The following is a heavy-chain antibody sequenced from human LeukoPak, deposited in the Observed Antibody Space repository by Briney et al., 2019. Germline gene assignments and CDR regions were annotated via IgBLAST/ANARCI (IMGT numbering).Heavy chain of an antibody. CDR2: IYPGDSDT. D-gene: IGHD1-1*01. CDR1: GYSFTSCW. V-gene: IGHV5-51*01. J-gene: IGHJ4*02. Sequence: GESLKISCKGFGYSFTSCWIGWVRQLPGKGLECMGIIYPGDSDTRYSPSFQGQVTISADKSISTAYLQWSSLKASDTAMYYCARHETGPYFDYWGQGTLVTVSS. CDR3: ARHETGPYFDY.